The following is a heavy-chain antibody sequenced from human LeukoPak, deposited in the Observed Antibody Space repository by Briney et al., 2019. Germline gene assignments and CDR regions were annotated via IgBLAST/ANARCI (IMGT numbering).Heavy chain of an antibody. Sequence: PGGSLRLSCAASGFTFSSYWMSWVRQAPGKGLEWVANIKQDGSEKYYVDSVKGRFTISRDNAKNSLYLQMNSQRAEDTAVYYCARGPRGGYSFFWGQGTLVTVSS. D-gene: IGHD3-22*01. CDR1: GFTFSSYW. V-gene: IGHV3-7*01. CDR3: ARGPRGGYSFF. CDR2: IKQDGSEK. J-gene: IGHJ4*02.